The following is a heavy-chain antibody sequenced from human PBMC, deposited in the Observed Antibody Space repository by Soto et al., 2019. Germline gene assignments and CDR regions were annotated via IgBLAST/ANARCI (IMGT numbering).Heavy chain of an antibody. CDR3: AKRSAFDWLLYPDY. D-gene: IGHD3-9*01. Sequence: EVQLLESGGGLVQPGGSLRLSCAASGFTFSSYAMSWVRQAPGKGLEWVSAISGSGGSTYYADSVKGRFTISRDNSKSTLYLQMNSLRAEDTAVYYCAKRSAFDWLLYPDYWGQGTLVTVSS. J-gene: IGHJ4*02. CDR2: ISGSGGST. V-gene: IGHV3-23*01. CDR1: GFTFSSYA.